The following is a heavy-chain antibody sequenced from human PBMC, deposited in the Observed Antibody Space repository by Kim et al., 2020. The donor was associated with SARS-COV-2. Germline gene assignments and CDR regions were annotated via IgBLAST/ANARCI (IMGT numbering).Heavy chain of an antibody. CDR1: GDTFNNYG. Sequence: ASVKVSCQASGDTFNNYGVTWVRQAPGQGLEWMGWINAYNVTPKYAQKFQGRLTLTTDPSTTTAYMELRSLIPDDTAVYFCASASWNFFPFGPWGQGTLVTVSS. D-gene: IGHD1-7*01. V-gene: IGHV1-18*01. CDR3: ASASWNFFPFGP. CDR2: INAYNVTP. J-gene: IGHJ5*02.